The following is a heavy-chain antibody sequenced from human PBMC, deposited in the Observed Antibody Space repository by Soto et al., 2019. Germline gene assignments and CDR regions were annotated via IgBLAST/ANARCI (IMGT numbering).Heavy chain of an antibody. Sequence: SVKVSCKASGGTFSSYAISWVRQAPGPGLEWMGGIIPIFGTANYAQKFQGRVTITADESTSTAYMELSSLRSEDTAVYYCARGEDYSNSRWFDPWGQGTLVTVSS. CDR2: IIPIFGTA. D-gene: IGHD4-4*01. CDR3: ARGEDYSNSRWFDP. CDR1: GGTFSSYA. J-gene: IGHJ5*02. V-gene: IGHV1-69*13.